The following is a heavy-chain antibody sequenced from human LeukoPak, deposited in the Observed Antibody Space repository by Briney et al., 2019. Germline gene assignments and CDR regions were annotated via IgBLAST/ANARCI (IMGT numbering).Heavy chain of an antibody. CDR1: GGTFSSYA. D-gene: IGHD3-10*01. V-gene: IGHV1-69*05. CDR3: ASNSRYYYGSGIYYQYFDY. CDR2: IIPIFGTA. Sequence: ASVKVSCKASGGTFSSYAISWVRQAPGQGLEWMGGIIPIFGTANYAQKLQGRVTITTDESTSTAYMELSSLRSEDTAVYYCASNSRYYYGSGIYYQYFDYWGQGTLVTVSS. J-gene: IGHJ4*02.